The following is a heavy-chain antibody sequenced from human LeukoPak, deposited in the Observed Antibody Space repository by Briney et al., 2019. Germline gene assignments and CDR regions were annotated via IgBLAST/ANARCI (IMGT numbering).Heavy chain of an antibody. J-gene: IGHJ6*02. D-gene: IGHD6-13*01. Sequence: ASVKVSCKASGYTFTGYYMHWVRQAPGQGLEWMGRINPNSGGTNYAQKFQGRVTMTRDTSIGTAYMELSRLRSDDTAMYYCARDRRGDGGGIAAAANYYYYGMDVWGQGTTVTVSS. CDR1: GYTFTGYY. V-gene: IGHV1-2*06. CDR2: INPNSGGT. CDR3: ARDRRGDGGGIAAAANYYYYGMDV.